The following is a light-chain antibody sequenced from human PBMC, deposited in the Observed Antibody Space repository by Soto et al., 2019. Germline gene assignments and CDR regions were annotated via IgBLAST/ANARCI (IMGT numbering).Light chain of an antibody. CDR1: SSDVGHYNF. CDR2: DVT. CDR3: CSYAGSYTWV. J-gene: IGLJ3*02. V-gene: IGLV2-11*01. Sequence: QSALTQPHSVSGSPGQSVTISCSGTSSDVGHYNFVSWYQHHPGKAPKLLIYDVTTRPSGVPDRFSGSKSGNTASLTISGLQAEEEADFYCCSYAGSYTWVFGGGTKLTVL.